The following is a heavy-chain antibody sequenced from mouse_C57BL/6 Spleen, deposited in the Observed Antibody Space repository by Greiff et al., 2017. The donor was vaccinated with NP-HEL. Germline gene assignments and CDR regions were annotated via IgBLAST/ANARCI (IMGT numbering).Heavy chain of an antibody. J-gene: IGHJ4*01. D-gene: IGHD4-1*01. CDR3: TRELGPYYYAMDY. V-gene: IGHV5-9-1*02. CDR1: GFTFSSYA. CDR2: ISSGGDYI. Sequence: EVQGVESGEGLVKPGGSLKLSCAASGFTFSSYAMSWVRQTPEKRLEWVAYISSGGDYIYYADTVKGRFTISRDNARNTLYLQMSSLKSEDTAMYYCTRELGPYYYAMDYWGQGTSVTVSS.